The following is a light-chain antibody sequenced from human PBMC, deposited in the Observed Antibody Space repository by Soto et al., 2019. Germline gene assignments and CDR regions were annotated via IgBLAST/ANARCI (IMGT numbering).Light chain of an antibody. CDR2: GAS. Sequence: EIVLTQSPGTLSLSPGERATLSCRASQNVSSTYLAWYQQKPGQAPKLLFYGASSRPTGIPDRFSDSGSGTDFTLTISRLEPEDFAVYYCQQYGSAPLTFGGGTKVEI. V-gene: IGKV3-20*01. J-gene: IGKJ4*01. CDR3: QQYGSAPLT. CDR1: QNVSSTY.